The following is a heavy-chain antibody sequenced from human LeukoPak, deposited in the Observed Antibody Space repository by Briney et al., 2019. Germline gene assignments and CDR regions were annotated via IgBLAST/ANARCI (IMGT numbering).Heavy chain of an antibody. V-gene: IGHV7-4-1*02. CDR2: INTNTGNP. Sequence: ASVKVSCKASGYTFTSYAMNWVRQAPGQGLEWMGWINTNTGNPTYAQGFTGRFVFSLDTSVSTAYLQISSLKAEDTAVYYCARDVAAAGFYYFDYWGQGTLVTVSS. D-gene: IGHD6-13*01. J-gene: IGHJ4*02. CDR1: GYTFTSYA. CDR3: ARDVAAAGFYYFDY.